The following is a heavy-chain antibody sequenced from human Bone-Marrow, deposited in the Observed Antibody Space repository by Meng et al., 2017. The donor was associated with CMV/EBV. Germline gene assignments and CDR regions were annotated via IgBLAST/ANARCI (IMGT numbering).Heavy chain of an antibody. D-gene: IGHD6-6*01. V-gene: IGHV3-66*01. Sequence: AASGFTFSNSAMHWVRQAPGKGLEWVSTVFGGGRTGYADSVKGRFTISRDNSRNTVYLQMNNLRTEDTAVYFCARDLAAQSGDYFDYWGQGTLVTVSS. CDR3: ARDLAAQSGDYFDY. CDR1: GFTFSNSA. CDR2: VFGGGRT. J-gene: IGHJ4*02.